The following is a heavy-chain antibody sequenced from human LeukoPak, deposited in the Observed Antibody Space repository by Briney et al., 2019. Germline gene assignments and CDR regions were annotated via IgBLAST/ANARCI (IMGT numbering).Heavy chain of an antibody. J-gene: IGHJ4*02. CDR3: ASSYSSGWSHDY. D-gene: IGHD6-19*01. CDR1: GGSISSSSYY. CDR2: IYYSGST. V-gene: IGHV4-39*01. Sequence: SETLSLTCTVSGGSISSSSYYWGWIRQPPGKGLEWIGSIYYSGSTYYNPSFKSRVTISVDTSKNQFSLKLSSVTAADTAVYYCASSYSSGWSHDYWGQGTLVTVSS.